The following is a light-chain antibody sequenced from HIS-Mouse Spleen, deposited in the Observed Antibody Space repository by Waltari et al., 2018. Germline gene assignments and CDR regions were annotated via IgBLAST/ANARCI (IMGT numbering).Light chain of an antibody. CDR2: EDN. Sequence: NFMLTQPHSVSESPGKTVTISCTGSSGSIASNYVQWYQQRPGSAPTTVIYEDNQRPSGVPARFSGSIDSSSNSASLTISGLKTEDEADYYCQSYDSSNVVFGGGTKLTVL. V-gene: IGLV6-57*02. J-gene: IGLJ2*01. CDR1: SGSIASNY. CDR3: QSYDSSNVV.